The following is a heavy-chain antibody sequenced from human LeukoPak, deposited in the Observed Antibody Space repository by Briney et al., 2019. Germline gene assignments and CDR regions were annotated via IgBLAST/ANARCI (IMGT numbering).Heavy chain of an antibody. CDR1: GFTFDDYG. CDR2: ISWNGGST. V-gene: IGHV3-20*04. CDR3: ARSTPSPYYDFWSGYYKFDY. D-gene: IGHD3-3*01. Sequence: PGGSLRLSCAASGFTFDDYGMSWVRQAPGKGLEWVSGISWNGGSTGYADSVKGRFTISRDNAKNSLYLQMNSLRAEDTALYYCARSTPSPYYDFWSGYYKFDYWGQGTLVTVSS. J-gene: IGHJ4*02.